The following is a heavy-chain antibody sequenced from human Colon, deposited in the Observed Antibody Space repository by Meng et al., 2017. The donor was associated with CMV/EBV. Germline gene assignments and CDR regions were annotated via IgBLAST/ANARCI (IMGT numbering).Heavy chain of an antibody. CDR2: IFYSGGT. CDR3: ARAIYCSDTICSLRYFDN. Sequence: SETLSLTCTVSGGSITSSRYYWAWIRQSPGKGLEWIGTIFYSGGTYYNPSLKSRVTMSLDRSKNQFSLNLSSVTAADTAVYYCARAIYCSDTICSLRYFDNWGQGTLVTVSS. V-gene: IGHV4-39*07. D-gene: IGHD2-2*01. CDR1: GGSITSSRYY. J-gene: IGHJ4*02.